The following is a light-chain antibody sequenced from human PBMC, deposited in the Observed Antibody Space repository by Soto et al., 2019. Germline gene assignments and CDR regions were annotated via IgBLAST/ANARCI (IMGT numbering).Light chain of an antibody. J-gene: IGLJ1*01. Sequence: SALTQPASVSGSPGQSITISCTGTSSDVGGYNYVSWYQQHPGKAPKLMIFEVSNRPSGVSNRFSGSKSGNTASLTISGLQAEDEADDYCSSYTSSSTQVFGTGTKLTVL. CDR3: SSYTSSSTQV. CDR1: SSDVGGYNY. V-gene: IGLV2-14*01. CDR2: EVS.